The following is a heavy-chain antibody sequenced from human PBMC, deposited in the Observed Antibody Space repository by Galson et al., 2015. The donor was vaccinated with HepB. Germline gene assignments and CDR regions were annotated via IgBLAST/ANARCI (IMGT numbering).Heavy chain of an antibody. D-gene: IGHD3-3*01. Sequence: SLRLSCAASGFTFSSYAMSWVRQAPGKGLEWVSAISGSGGSTYYADSVKGRFTISRDNSKNTLYLQMNSLRAEDTAVYYCVKDSNTIFGVVITGEFDYWGQGTLVTVSS. CDR2: ISGSGGST. CDR1: GFTFSSYA. V-gene: IGHV3-23*01. CDR3: VKDSNTIFGVVITGEFDY. J-gene: IGHJ4*02.